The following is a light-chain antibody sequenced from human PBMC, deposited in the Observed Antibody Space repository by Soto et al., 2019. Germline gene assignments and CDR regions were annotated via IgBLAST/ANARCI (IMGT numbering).Light chain of an antibody. CDR1: QTISNY. CDR2: AAS. J-gene: IGKJ2*01. Sequence: IQMTQSPSSLSPSVGDRVTITCRASQTISNYVNLYQQKPGEAPKLLIYAASSFQSGVPSRFISSGSGTVFTLTISSLQPDDFATYYCQQSYRTPPYTFGQGTKLEI. V-gene: IGKV1-39*01. CDR3: QQSYRTPPYT.